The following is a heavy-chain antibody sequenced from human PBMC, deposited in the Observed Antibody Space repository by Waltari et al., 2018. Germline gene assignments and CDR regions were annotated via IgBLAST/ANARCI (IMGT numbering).Heavy chain of an antibody. CDR3: ARSFGGSGSYKFDY. CDR1: GGSISTSTHY. V-gene: IGHV4-39*02. D-gene: IGHD3-10*01. J-gene: IGHJ4*02. Sequence: QLQLKESGPRLVKSSETLSLTCTISGGSISTSTHYWPWIRQTPGKGPEWVGGVSYNGNAYYNPSLDSRVTMSVDRSKNHFSLDLESVTTPDTSIYFCARSFGGSGSYKFDYWGQGILVTVSS. CDR2: VSYNGNA.